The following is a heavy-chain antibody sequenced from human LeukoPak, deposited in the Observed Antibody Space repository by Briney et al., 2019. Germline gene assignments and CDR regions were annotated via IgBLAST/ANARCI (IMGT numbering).Heavy chain of an antibody. CDR2: ISWNSGSI. Sequence: GRSLRLSCAASGFTFDDYAMHWVRQAPGKGLEWVSGISWNSGSIGYADSVKGRFTISRDNAKNSLYLQMNSLRAEDTALYYCAKDSIAAAGTWNNWFDPWGQGTLVTVSS. CDR1: GFTFDDYA. J-gene: IGHJ5*02. D-gene: IGHD6-13*01. CDR3: AKDSIAAAGTWNNWFDP. V-gene: IGHV3-9*01.